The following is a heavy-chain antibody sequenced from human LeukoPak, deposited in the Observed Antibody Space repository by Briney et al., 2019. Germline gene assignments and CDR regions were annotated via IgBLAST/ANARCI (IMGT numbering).Heavy chain of an antibody. CDR3: AKDKRGYCSSTSCYPFDY. CDR1: GFTFSDYT. V-gene: IGHV3-30*02. Sequence: PGGSLRLSCAASGFTFSDYTMNWVRQAPGKGLEWVAFIRYDGSNKYYADSVKGRFTISRDNSKNTLYLQMNSLRAEDTAVYYCAKDKRGYCSSTSCYPFDYWGQGTLVTVSS. D-gene: IGHD2-2*01. J-gene: IGHJ4*02. CDR2: IRYDGSNK.